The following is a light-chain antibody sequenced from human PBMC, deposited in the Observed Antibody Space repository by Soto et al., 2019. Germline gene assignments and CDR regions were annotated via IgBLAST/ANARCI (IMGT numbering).Light chain of an antibody. Sequence: EIVLTQSPGTLSLSPWEIATLSCRASQSVSSSYLAWYQQKPGQAPRLLIYGASSRATGIPDRFSGSGSGTDFTLTISDVQPEDFAVYYCHQRQSWPRTFGQGTKVDIK. CDR2: GAS. V-gene: IGKV3-20*01. CDR1: QSVSSSY. J-gene: IGKJ1*01. CDR3: HQRQSWPRT.